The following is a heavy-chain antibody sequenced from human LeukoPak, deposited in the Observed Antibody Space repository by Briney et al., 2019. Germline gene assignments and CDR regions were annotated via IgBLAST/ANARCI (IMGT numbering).Heavy chain of an antibody. CDR2: INPSGGST. CDR1: GGTFSSYA. J-gene: IGHJ4*02. CDR3: ARLNPDY. V-gene: IGHV1-46*01. Sequence: ASVKVSCKASGGTFSSYAISWVRQAPGQGLEWMGIINPSGGSTSYAQKFQGRVTMTRDTSTSTVYMELSSLRSEDTAVYYCARLNPDYWGQGTLVTVSS.